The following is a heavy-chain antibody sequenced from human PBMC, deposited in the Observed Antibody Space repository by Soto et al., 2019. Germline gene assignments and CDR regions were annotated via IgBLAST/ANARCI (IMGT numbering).Heavy chain of an antibody. CDR2: INPSGGST. J-gene: IGHJ4*02. V-gene: IGHV3-23*01. Sequence: VWSLRLSCAASRFMFKSYAMSWVRQAPGKGLEWVSSINPSGGSTFYADSVKGRFTISRDNSKNTLYLQMNSLRAEDTAKYYCVKEWTPRRDFDFWGQGTMVTVSS. D-gene: IGHD5-12*01. CDR3: VKEWTPRRDFDF. CDR1: RFMFKSYA.